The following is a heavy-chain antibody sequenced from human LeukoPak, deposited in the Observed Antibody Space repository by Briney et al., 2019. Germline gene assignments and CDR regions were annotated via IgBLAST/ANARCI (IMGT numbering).Heavy chain of an antibody. CDR2: IFPGDSDT. Sequence: GESLKISCKGSGYSFTNYWIAWVRQMPGKGLEWMGFIFPGDSDTKYSPSFQGQVTISADKSINTAYLQWSSLKAPDSAIYYGARTISGSYRSDLSKGGRGTLVTVSS. CDR1: GYSFTNYW. V-gene: IGHV5-51*01. J-gene: IGHJ4*02. D-gene: IGHD3-16*02. CDR3: ARTISGSYRSDLSK.